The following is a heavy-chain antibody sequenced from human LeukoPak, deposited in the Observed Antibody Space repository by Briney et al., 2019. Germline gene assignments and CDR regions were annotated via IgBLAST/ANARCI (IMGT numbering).Heavy chain of an antibody. CDR2: IYHSGSS. D-gene: IGHD6-25*01. Sequence: SETLSLTCTVSSGSISSYDYYWTWLRQPPGKGLEWIGEIYHSGSSNYNPSLKSRVTMSLDRSRNQFSLKLTSVTAADTAVYYCAREAAGQWFDPWGQGTLVTVSS. V-gene: IGHV4-39*07. CDR1: SGSISSYDY. CDR3: AREAAGQWFDP. J-gene: IGHJ5*02.